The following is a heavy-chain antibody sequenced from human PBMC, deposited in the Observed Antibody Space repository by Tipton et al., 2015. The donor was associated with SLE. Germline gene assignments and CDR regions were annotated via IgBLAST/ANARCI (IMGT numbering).Heavy chain of an antibody. V-gene: IGHV3-21*06. J-gene: IGHJ4*02. CDR2: ITSDTGYI. CDR1: GFNLNSYN. D-gene: IGHD2-8*01. CDR3: ARGVGFCTNGVCYYYFDY. Sequence: GSLRLSCAASGFNLNSYNMNWVRQAPGKGLEWVSSITSDTGYIYYADSVKGRFTISGDNAKNSLYLQMNSLRAEDTAVYYCARGVGFCTNGVCYYYFDYWGQGTLVTVSS.